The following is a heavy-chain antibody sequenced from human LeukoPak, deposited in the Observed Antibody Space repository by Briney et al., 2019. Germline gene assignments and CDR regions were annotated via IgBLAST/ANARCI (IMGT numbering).Heavy chain of an antibody. CDR3: AKSPWNGKFRAYFDY. J-gene: IGHJ4*02. Sequence: PGGSLRLSCVVSGFTFTSYGVHWVRQAPGKGLEWVAFIRHDGSYKDYADSVKGRFTISRDNSKNTLYLQMNSLRAEDTAVYYCAKSPWNGKFRAYFDYWGQGTPVTVSS. CDR1: GFTFTSYG. CDR2: IRHDGSYK. D-gene: IGHD1-1*01. V-gene: IGHV3-30*02.